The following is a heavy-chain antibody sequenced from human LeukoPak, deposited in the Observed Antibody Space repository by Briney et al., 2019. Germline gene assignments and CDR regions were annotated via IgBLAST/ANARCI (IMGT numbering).Heavy chain of an antibody. CDR3: AREESIGSYQFLHDY. D-gene: IGHD1-26*01. V-gene: IGHV1-18*01. CDR1: GYTFIRYG. CDR2: ISPYNGNT. Sequence: ASVKVSCKASGYTFIRYGITWVRQAPGQGLEWMAWISPYNGNTKYAQKFQGRVTMTTDTSTSTAYMELRSLTSDDTAVYYCAREESIGSYQFLHDYWGQGTLVTVSS. J-gene: IGHJ4*02.